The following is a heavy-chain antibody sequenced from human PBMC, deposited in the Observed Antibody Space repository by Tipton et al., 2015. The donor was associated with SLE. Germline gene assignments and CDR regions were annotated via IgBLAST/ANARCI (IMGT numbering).Heavy chain of an antibody. J-gene: IGHJ5*02. CDR1: GDSISSSSYY. CDR3: ARVGLGWFDP. D-gene: IGHD3-10*01. Sequence: TLSLTCTVSGDSISSSSYYWGWIRQPPGKGLEWIGNIYYSGTTYYNPSLKSRVTMSVDTSKNQFSLKLRSVTAADTAMYYCARVGLGWFDPWGQGTLVTVSS. CDR2: IYYSGTT. V-gene: IGHV4-39*07.